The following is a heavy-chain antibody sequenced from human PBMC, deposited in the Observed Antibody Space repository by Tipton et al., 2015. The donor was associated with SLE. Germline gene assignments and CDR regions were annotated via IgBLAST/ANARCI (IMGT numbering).Heavy chain of an antibody. CDR2: IGTAGDT. V-gene: IGHV3-13*01. CDR1: GFTFSSYD. D-gene: IGHD6-6*01. Sequence: SLRLSCAASGFTFSSYDVHWVRQATGKGLEWVSAIGTAGDTYYPGSVKGRFTISRENAKNSLYLQMNSLRAGGTAVYYCARGPYSSSSPPDYWGQGTLVTVSS. CDR3: ARGPYSSSSPPDY. J-gene: IGHJ4*02.